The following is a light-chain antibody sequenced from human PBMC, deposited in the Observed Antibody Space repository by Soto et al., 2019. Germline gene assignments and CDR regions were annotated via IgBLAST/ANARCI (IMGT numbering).Light chain of an antibody. Sequence: QSALTQPASVSGSPGQSITISCTGTSSDVGGYNYVSWYQQHPGKVPQLMIYEVSNRPSGVSNRFSGSKSGNTASLTISGLQADDEADYYCTSYSSSSTPYVFGPGTKVTVL. CDR2: EVS. CDR3: TSYSSSSTPYV. J-gene: IGLJ1*01. CDR1: SSDVGGYNY. V-gene: IGLV2-14*01.